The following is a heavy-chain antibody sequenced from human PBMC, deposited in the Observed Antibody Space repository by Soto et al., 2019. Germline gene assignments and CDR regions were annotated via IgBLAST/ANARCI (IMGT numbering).Heavy chain of an antibody. CDR2: FDPEDGET. V-gene: IGHV1-24*01. CDR3: ATPRGLTYYYHSSGYYFDY. D-gene: IGHD3-22*01. J-gene: IGHJ4*02. Sequence: GASVKVSCKVSGYTLTELSMHWVRQAPGKGLEWMGGFDPEDGETIYAQKFQGRVTMTEDTSTDTAYMELSSLRSEDTAVYYCATPRGLTYYYHSSGYYFDYWGQGALVTVS. CDR1: GYTLTELS.